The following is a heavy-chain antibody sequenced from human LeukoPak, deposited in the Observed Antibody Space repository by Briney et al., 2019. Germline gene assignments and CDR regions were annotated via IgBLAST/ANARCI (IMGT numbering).Heavy chain of an antibody. Sequence: GASAKVSCKASEYTFTTYYVHWVRQAPGQGLEWMGWISAYNGNTNYAQKLQGRVTMTTDTSTSTAYMELRSLRSDDTAVYYCARPDYGSGSYYTYWGQGTLVTVSS. CDR3: ARPDYGSGSYYTY. J-gene: IGHJ4*02. CDR2: ISAYNGNT. D-gene: IGHD3-10*01. CDR1: EYTFTTYY. V-gene: IGHV1-18*04.